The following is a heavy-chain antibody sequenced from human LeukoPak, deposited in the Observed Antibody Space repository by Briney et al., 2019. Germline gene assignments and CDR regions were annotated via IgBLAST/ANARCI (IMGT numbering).Heavy chain of an antibody. J-gene: IGHJ4*02. CDR1: GFTFSSSW. Sequence: GGSLRLSCAGSGFTFSSSWIHWIRQAPGKGLVWVSRMNGDGSTIDYAASVKGRFTISRDNAKNTLYLQMNSLSAEDTAVYYCARAGNYYFEYWGQGTLVTVSS. V-gene: IGHV3-74*01. CDR2: MNGDGSTI. D-gene: IGHD1-1*01. CDR3: ARAGNYYFEY.